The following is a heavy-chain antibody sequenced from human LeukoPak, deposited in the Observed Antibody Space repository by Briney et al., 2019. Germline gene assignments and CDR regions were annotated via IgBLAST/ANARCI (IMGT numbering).Heavy chain of an antibody. CDR3: ARVIVSTRLDP. CDR1: GFPFGSYN. Sequence: PGGSLRLSCAASGFPFGSYNMNWVRQAPGKGLEWVSSISSSSSHIHSADSVKGRFTIARDNAKNALYLQMNSLRAEDTAVYYCARVIVSTRLDPWGQGTLVTVSS. V-gene: IGHV3-21*01. J-gene: IGHJ5*02. CDR2: ISSSSSHI. D-gene: IGHD3-22*01.